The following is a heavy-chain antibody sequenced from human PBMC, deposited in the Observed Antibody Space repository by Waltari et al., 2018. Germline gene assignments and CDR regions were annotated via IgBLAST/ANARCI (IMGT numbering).Heavy chain of an antibody. D-gene: IGHD2-21*02. CDR1: GFAFSSYG. J-gene: IGHJ4*02. CDR3: VRDRTNAYCGSDCSPY. Sequence: EVQLVESGGGLVQPGGSLRLSCAASGFAFSSYGMPWVRQHSEKGLVWVSRINTDGRSPTYADSVKGRFTISRDNAKNTLFLQMNSLRAEDTGVYYCVRDRTNAYCGSDCSPYWGQGTLVTVSS. CDR2: INTDGRSP. V-gene: IGHV3-74*01.